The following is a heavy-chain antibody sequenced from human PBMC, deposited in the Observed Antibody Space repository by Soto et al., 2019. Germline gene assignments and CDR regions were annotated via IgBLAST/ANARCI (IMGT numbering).Heavy chain of an antibody. J-gene: IGHJ4*02. D-gene: IGHD5-12*01. Sequence: GGSVRLSCAASGLTFSSYWMHSARPAPGKGLVWVSRMYTYASSATYADSVKGRFTISRDNAQNSLFLQIDSLRTEDTAVYYCVSGNSGYGNSDYWGEGTLVTVSS. CDR3: VSGNSGYGNSDY. V-gene: IGHV3-74*01. CDR2: MYTYASSA. CDR1: GLTFSSYW.